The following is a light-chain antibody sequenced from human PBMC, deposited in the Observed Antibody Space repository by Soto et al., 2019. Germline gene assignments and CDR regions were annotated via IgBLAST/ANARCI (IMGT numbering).Light chain of an antibody. CDR3: QQYNTYSYT. J-gene: IGKJ2*01. V-gene: IGKV1-5*01. CDR1: QSISSW. CDR2: DAS. Sequence: DIQMTQSPSALSASAGDRVTITCRASQSISSWLAWYQQKPGKAPKLLIYDASSLESRVPSRFSGSGSGTEFTLTISGLRPDDFATYYCQQYNTYSYTFGQGTKLEIK.